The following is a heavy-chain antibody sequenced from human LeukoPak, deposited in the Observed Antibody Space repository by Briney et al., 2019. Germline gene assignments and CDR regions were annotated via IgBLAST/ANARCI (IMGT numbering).Heavy chain of an antibody. Sequence: GGSLRLSCAASGFTFSDDYMSWIRQAPGKGPEWVSDISSSGSSIYYGDSVKGRFTISRDNAKNSLYLQMNSLRADDTAMYYCARLKYTSSWHYFFDDWGQGTLVTVSS. V-gene: IGHV3-11*04. CDR1: GFTFSDDY. CDR2: ISSSGSSI. J-gene: IGHJ4*02. CDR3: ARLKYTSSWHYFFDD. D-gene: IGHD6-13*01.